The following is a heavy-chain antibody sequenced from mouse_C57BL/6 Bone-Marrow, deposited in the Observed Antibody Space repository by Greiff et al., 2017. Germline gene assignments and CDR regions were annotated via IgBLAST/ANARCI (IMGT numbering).Heavy chain of an antibody. CDR3: ARMDDHY. V-gene: IGHV5-4*03. Sequence: EVKLVESGGGLVKPGGSLKLSCAASGFTFSSYAMSWVRQTPEKRLEWVATISDGGSYTYYPDNVKGRFTISRDNAKNNLYLQMSHLVSEDTAMYYCARMDDHYWGQGTTLTVSS. J-gene: IGHJ2*01. CDR2: ISDGGSYT. CDR1: GFTFSSYA. D-gene: IGHD2-12*01.